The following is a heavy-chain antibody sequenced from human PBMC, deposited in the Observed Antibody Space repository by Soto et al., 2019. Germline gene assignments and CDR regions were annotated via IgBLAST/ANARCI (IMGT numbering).Heavy chain of an antibody. J-gene: IGHJ4*02. CDR1: GGSISSNY. CDR2: VYNSGGT. V-gene: IGHV4-59*01. D-gene: IGHD6-13*01. Sequence: SETLSLTCTVSGGSISSNYWTWVRQPPGKGLEWIGYVYNSGGTNYNPSLKSRVTISEDTSKSQFSLKVNSMTAADTAVYYCARYRREAVAGYTLDNWGQGILVTVSS. CDR3: ARYRREAVAGYTLDN.